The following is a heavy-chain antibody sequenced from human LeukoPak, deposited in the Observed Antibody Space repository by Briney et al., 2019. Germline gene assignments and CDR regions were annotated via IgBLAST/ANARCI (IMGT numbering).Heavy chain of an antibody. CDR2: IHYSGST. D-gene: IGHD5-18*01. CDR3: ARLGYSYGPFMDV. Sequence: PSETLSLTCTVSGGSISGNYWGWIRQPPGKGLEWIGYIHYSGSTNYNPSLKSRVTISVDTSKNQFSLKLSSVTAADTALYYCARLGYSYGPFMDVWGKGTTVTISS. V-gene: IGHV4-59*01. CDR1: GGSISGNY. J-gene: IGHJ6*03.